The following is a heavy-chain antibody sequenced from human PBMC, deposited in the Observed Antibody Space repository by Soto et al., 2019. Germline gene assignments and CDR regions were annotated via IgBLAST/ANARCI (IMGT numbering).Heavy chain of an antibody. V-gene: IGHV3-21*01. D-gene: IGHD1-1*01. CDR1: GFTFSSYS. J-gene: IGHJ4*02. Sequence: GGSLRLSCAASGFTFSSYSMNWVRQAPGKGLEWVSSISSSSSYIYYADSVKGRFTISRDNAKNSLYLQMNSLRAEDTAVYYCARDGINNWNDPTAAGIDYWGQGTLVTVSS. CDR2: ISSSSSYI. CDR3: ARDGINNWNDPTAAGIDY.